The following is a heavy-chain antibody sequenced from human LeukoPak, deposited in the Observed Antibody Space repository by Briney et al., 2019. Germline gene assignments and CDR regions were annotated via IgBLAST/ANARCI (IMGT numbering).Heavy chain of an antibody. D-gene: IGHD3-10*01. Sequence: GGSLRLSCAASGFTFSSYAMHWVRQAPGKGLEWVAVISYDGSNKYYADSVKGRFTISRDNSKNTLYLQMNSLRAEDTAVYYCAKVGPGGFDYWGQGTLVTVSS. V-gene: IGHV3-30-3*01. CDR2: ISYDGSNK. CDR3: AKVGPGGFDY. J-gene: IGHJ4*02. CDR1: GFTFSSYA.